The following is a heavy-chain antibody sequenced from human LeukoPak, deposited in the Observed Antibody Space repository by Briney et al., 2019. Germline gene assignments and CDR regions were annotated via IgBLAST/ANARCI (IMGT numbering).Heavy chain of an antibody. CDR1: GFTFTSSA. J-gene: IGHJ4*02. CDR3: AAVLFGYGPGDY. CDR2: IVVGSGNT. Sequence: GTLVKVSCKASGFTFTSSAMQWVRQARGQRLEWIGWIVVGSGNTNYAQKFQERVTITRDMSTSTAYMELSSLRSEDTAVYYCAAVLFGYGPGDYWGQGTLVTVSS. V-gene: IGHV1-58*02. D-gene: IGHD3-10*02.